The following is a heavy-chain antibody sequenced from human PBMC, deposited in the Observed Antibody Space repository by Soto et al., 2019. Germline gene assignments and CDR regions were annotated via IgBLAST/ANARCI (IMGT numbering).Heavy chain of an antibody. V-gene: IGHV3-48*02. Sequence: GGSLRLSCAASGFTFSSYSMNWVRQAPGKGLEWVSYISSSSTTIYYAAYVKGRFTMSKDNAKNSLYLQMNRLRDEDTAVYYCARGPNYYYGSWSGPQYYFDYWGQGTLVTVSS. CDR2: ISSSSTTI. CDR3: ARGPNYYYGSWSGPQYYFDY. J-gene: IGHJ4*02. D-gene: IGHD3-10*01. CDR1: GFTFSSYS.